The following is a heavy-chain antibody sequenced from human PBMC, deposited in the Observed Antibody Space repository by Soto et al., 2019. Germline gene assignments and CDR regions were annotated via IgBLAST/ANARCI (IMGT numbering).Heavy chain of an antibody. V-gene: IGHV5-51*01. Sequence: PGESLKISCKGSGYSFTSYWIGWVRQMPGKGLEWMGIIYPGDSDTRYSPSFQGQVTISADKSISTAYLQWSSLKASDTAMYYCARVRSDYYDSSGHSLDSWGPGTLVTVSS. D-gene: IGHD3-22*01. J-gene: IGHJ4*02. CDR3: ARVRSDYYDSSGHSLDS. CDR2: IYPGDSDT. CDR1: GYSFTSYW.